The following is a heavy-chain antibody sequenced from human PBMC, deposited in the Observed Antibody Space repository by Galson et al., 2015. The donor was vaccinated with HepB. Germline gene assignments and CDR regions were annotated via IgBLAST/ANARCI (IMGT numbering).Heavy chain of an antibody. J-gene: IGHJ6*02. Sequence: SVKVSCKASGGTFSSYAISWVRQAPGQGLEWMGGIIPIFGTANYAQKFQGRVTITADESTSTAYMELSSLRSEDTAVYYCASLTEHCSSTSCYSNPIRPRYYYGMDVWGQGTTVTVSS. V-gene: IGHV1-69*13. CDR3: ASLTEHCSSTSCYSNPIRPRYYYGMDV. CDR1: GGTFSSYA. D-gene: IGHD2-2*01. CDR2: IIPIFGTA.